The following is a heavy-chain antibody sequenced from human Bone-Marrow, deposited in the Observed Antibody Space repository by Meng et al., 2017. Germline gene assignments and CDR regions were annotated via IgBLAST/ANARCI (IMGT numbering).Heavy chain of an antibody. D-gene: IGHD6-13*01. J-gene: IGHJ6*02. Sequence: GESLKISCAASGFTFSDYYMSWIRQAPGKGLEWVSYISSSGSTIYYADSVKGRFTISRDNAKNSLYLQMNSLRAEDTAVYYCARDGGSSSWYPLYYYYGMDVWGQGTTVT. CDR1: GFTFSDYY. CDR3: ARDGGSSSWYPLYYYYGMDV. CDR2: ISSSGSTI. V-gene: IGHV3-11*01.